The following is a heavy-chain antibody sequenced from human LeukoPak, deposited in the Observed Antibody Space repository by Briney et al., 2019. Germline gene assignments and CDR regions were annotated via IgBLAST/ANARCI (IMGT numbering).Heavy chain of an antibody. J-gene: IGHJ5*02. Sequence: PGGSLRLSCAASGFTFSGSAVHWVRQSSGKGLEWVGHIDKKDNLHATAYAESVKGRFTISRDDSKDTAFLHMDSLKTEDTALYYCTRDRGTYNWFDPWGQGTLVTVSS. D-gene: IGHD2-15*01. CDR3: TRDRGTYNWFDP. CDR1: GFTFSGSA. V-gene: IGHV3-73*01. CDR2: IDKKDNLHAT.